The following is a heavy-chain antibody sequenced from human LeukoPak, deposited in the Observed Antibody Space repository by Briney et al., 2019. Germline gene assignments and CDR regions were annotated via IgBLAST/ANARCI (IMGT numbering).Heavy chain of an antibody. V-gene: IGHV1-46*01. J-gene: IGHJ4*02. CDR3: ARDAALYSSGWYFFGNTPDY. Sequence: ASVKVSCKASGYTFTSYGISWVRQAPGQGLEWMGTINPSGGSTSYAQKFQGRVTMTRDTSTSTVYMELSSLRSEDTAVYYCARDAALYSSGWYFFGNTPDYWGQGTLVTVSS. CDR2: INPSGGST. D-gene: IGHD6-19*01. CDR1: GYTFTSYG.